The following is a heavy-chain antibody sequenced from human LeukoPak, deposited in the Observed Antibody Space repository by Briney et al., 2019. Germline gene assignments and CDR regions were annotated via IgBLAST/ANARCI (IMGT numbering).Heavy chain of an antibody. J-gene: IGHJ4*02. V-gene: IGHV4-30-4*01. CDR3: ARVSVATILDY. D-gene: IGHD5-12*01. CDR2: IHYSGST. CDR1: GGSISSGDYY. Sequence: SETLSLTCTVSGGSISSGDYYWSWIRQPPGKGLEWIGYIHYSGSTYYNPSLKSRVTISVDTSKNQFSLKLSSVTAADTAVYYCARVSVATILDYWGQGTLVTVSS.